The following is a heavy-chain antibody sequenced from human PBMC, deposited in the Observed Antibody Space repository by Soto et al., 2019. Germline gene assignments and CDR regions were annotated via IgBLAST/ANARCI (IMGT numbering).Heavy chain of an antibody. J-gene: IGHJ3*02. CDR1: GFTFSSYS. D-gene: IGHD6-13*01. Sequence: PGGSLRLSCAASGFTFSSYSMNWVRQAPGKGLEWVSSISSSSSYIYYADSVKGRFTISRDNAKNSLYLQMNSLRAEDTAVYYCAKVSRVSWAFDIWGQGTMVTVSS. CDR2: ISSSSSYI. CDR3: AKVSRVSWAFDI. V-gene: IGHV3-21*01.